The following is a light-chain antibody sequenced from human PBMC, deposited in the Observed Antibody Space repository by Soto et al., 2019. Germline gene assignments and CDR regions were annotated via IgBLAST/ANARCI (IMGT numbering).Light chain of an antibody. CDR3: QQYSNLIT. Sequence: DIKMTQSPSSLSASVGDRVTITCQASQDVSNYLNWYQQKLGKAPKLLIYDASNLETGVPSRFSGSGSGTYFSFTISSLQPDDFATYYCQQYSNLITFGQGTRVDI. CDR2: DAS. J-gene: IGKJ5*01. CDR1: QDVSNY. V-gene: IGKV1-33*01.